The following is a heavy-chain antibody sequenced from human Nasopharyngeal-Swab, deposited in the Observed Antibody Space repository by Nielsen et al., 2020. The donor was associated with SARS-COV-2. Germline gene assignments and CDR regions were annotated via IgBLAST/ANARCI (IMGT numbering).Heavy chain of an antibody. V-gene: IGHV4-4*02. D-gene: IGHD6-19*01. CDR3: ARSRMYSSGWYRYFDL. J-gene: IGHJ2*01. CDR1: GGSISSSNW. CDR2: IYHSGST. Sequence: SETLSLTCAVSGGSISSSNWWSWVRQPPGQGLEWIGEIYHSGSTNYNPSLKSRVTISVDKSKNQFSLKLSSVTAADTAVYYCARSRMYSSGWYRYFDLWGRGTLVTVSS.